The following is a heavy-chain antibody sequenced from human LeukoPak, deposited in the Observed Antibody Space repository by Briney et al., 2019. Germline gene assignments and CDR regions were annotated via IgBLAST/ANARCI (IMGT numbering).Heavy chain of an antibody. V-gene: IGHV1-8*02. Sequence: GASVKVSCKASGYTFTSYDINWVRQATGQGLEWMGWMNPNSGNTGYAQKFQGRVTITRNTSISTAYMELSSLRPEDTAVYYCARGSYNQYSSGWYHIDYWGQGTLVTVSS. CDR3: ARGSYNQYSSGWYHIDY. J-gene: IGHJ4*02. CDR2: MNPNSGNT. D-gene: IGHD6-19*01. CDR1: GYTFTSYD.